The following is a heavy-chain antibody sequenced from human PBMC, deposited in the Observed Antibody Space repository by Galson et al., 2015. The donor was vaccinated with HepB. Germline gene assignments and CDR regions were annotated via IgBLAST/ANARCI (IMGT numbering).Heavy chain of an antibody. J-gene: IGHJ5*02. CDR3: ARGNYGSGSRGWFDP. D-gene: IGHD3-10*01. CDR2: INAGNGNT. CDR1: GYTFTSYA. V-gene: IGHV1-3*01. Sequence: SCKASGYTFTSYAMHWVRQAPGQRLEWMGWINAGNGNTKYSQKFQGRVTITRDTSASTAYMELSSLRSEDTAVYYCARGNYGSGSRGWFDPWGQGTLVTVSS.